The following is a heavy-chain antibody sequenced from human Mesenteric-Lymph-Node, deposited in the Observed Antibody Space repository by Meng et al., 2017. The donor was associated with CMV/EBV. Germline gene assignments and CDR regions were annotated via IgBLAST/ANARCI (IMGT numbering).Heavy chain of an antibody. CDR1: GFTFNHYY. V-gene: IGHV3-21*01. J-gene: IGHJ4*02. Sequence: GGSLRLSCAASGFTFNHYYMNWIRLVPGKGLEWVSSISSSSSYIYYADSVKGRFTISRDNAKNSLYLQMNSLRAEDTAVYYCARETPYYYDSSGTFDYWGQGTLVTVSS. D-gene: IGHD3-22*01. CDR2: ISSSSSYI. CDR3: ARETPYYYDSSGTFDY.